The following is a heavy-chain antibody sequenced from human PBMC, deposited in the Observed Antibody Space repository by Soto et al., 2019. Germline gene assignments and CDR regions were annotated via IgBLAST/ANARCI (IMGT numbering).Heavy chain of an antibody. J-gene: IGHJ6*02. CDR3: ARDNQYFDWLSYPYYYCGMDV. D-gene: IGHD3-9*01. CDR2: ISSNGGST. CDR1: GFTFSSYA. Sequence: GGSLRLSCSASGFTFSSYAMHWVRQAPGKGLEYVSAISSNGGSTYYADSVKGRFTISRDNSKNTLYLQMSSLRAEDTAVYYCARDNQYFDWLSYPYYYCGMDVWGQRTTVTVSS. V-gene: IGHV3-64D*06.